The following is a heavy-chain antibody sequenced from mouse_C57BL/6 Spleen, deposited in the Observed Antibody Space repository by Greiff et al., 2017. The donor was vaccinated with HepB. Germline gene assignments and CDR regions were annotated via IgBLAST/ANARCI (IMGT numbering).Heavy chain of an antibody. Sequence: EVKLVESGPELVKPGASVKISCKASGYSFTGYYMHWVKQSHGNILDWIGYIYPYNGVSSYNQKFKGKATLTVDKSSSTAYMELRSLTSEDSAVYYCARRRDYGNYGGYFDVWGTGTTVTVSS. CDR3: ARRRDYGNYGGYFDV. D-gene: IGHD2-1*01. CDR2: IYPYNGVS. CDR1: GYSFTGYY. V-gene: IGHV1-31*01. J-gene: IGHJ1*03.